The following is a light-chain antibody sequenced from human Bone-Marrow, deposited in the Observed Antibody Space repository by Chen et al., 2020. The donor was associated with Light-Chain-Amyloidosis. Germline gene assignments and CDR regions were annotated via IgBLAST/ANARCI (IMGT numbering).Light chain of an antibody. CDR1: QTISSNY. CDR2: GSS. V-gene: IGKV3-20*01. J-gene: IGKJ4*01. Sequence: DIVFTQSPGTLSLSPGEGANLSCRASQTISSNYLTWYQQKFGQAPRLLIYGSSSRTTGIPDRFTGSGSGTDFTLTINRLEPEDFAMYYCQQYGTSPLTFGGGTKVEIK. CDR3: QQYGTSPLT.